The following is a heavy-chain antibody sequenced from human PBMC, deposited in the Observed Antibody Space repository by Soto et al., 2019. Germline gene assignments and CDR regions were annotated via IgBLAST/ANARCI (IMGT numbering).Heavy chain of an antibody. CDR2: DYYGGST. CDR3: ARAVVLTGYYYFDY. D-gene: IGHD3-9*01. V-gene: IGHV4-39*01. J-gene: IGHJ4*02. Sequence: SETLSLTCIVSGGSIGSSTNYWGWIRQPPGKGLEWIGNDYYGGSTYYNPSLKSRVTISVDTSKSPFSLKLSSVTAADTAVYYCARAVVLTGYYYFDYWGPGILVTVSS. CDR1: GGSIGSSTNY.